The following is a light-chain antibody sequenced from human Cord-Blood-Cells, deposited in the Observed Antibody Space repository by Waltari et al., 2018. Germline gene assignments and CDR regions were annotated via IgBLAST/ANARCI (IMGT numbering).Light chain of an antibody. Sequence: QSALTQPRPVSGSPGQSVTISCTVTSSDVGGYNSVSWYQQHPGKAPKLMIYDVSKRPSGVPDRFSGSKSGNTASLTISGLQAEDEADYYCCSYAGSYTYWVFGGGTKLTVL. V-gene: IGLV2-11*01. CDR1: SSDVGGYNS. J-gene: IGLJ3*02. CDR2: DVS. CDR3: CSYAGSYTYWV.